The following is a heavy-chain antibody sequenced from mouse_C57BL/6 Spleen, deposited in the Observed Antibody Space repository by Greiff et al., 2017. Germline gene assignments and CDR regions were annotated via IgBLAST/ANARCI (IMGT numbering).Heavy chain of an antibody. J-gene: IGHJ3*01. CDR3: ARGEYYGSAWFAY. V-gene: IGHV5-16*01. CDR1: GFTFSDYY. CDR2: INYDGSST. Sequence: EVKLVESEGGLVQPGSSMKLSCTASGFTFSDYYIAWVRQVPEKGLEWVANINYDGSSTYYLDSLKSRFIFSRDNTKNILYLQMSSVKSEDTATYYCARGEYYGSAWFAYWGQGTLVTVSA. D-gene: IGHD1-1*01.